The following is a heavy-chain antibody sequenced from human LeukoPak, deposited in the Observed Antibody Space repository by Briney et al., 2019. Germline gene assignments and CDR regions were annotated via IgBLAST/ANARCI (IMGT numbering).Heavy chain of an antibody. CDR1: GYTLTELS. V-gene: IGHV1-24*01. J-gene: IGHJ4*02. D-gene: IGHD3-10*01. Sequence: ASVKVSCKVSGYTLTELSMHWVRRAPGKGLEWMGGFDPEDGETIYAQKFQGRVTMTEDTSTDTAYMELSSLRSEDTAVYYCATGGFMVRGVIIPHWGQGTLVTVSS. CDR3: ATGGFMVRGVIIPH. CDR2: FDPEDGET.